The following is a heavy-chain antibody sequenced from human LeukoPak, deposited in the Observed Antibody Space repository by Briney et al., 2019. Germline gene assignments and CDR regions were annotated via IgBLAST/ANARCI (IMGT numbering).Heavy chain of an antibody. V-gene: IGHV3-30*03. D-gene: IGHD6-19*01. CDR2: ISYGGSNK. J-gene: IGHJ6*04. CDR1: GFTFSSYG. CDR3: ARVPVLAGTDYYYGMDV. Sequence: PGRSLRLSCAASGFTFSSYGMHWVRQAPGKGLEGVAVISYGGSNKYYADSVKGRFTISRENSKNTLYLQMNSLRAEDTAVYYCARVPVLAGTDYYYGMDVWGKGTTVTVSS.